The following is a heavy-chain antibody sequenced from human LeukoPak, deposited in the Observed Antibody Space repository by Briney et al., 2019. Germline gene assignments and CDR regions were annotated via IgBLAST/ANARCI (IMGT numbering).Heavy chain of an antibody. CDR3: AREFRLFLTEMPKSDYYYYMDV. V-gene: IGHV1-3*03. Sequence: EASVTVSCKASGYTFTSYTIHWVRQAPGQSLEWMGWINAGNGNTKYSQEFQDRVTITRDTSASTAYMELSSLRSEDMAVYYCAREFRLFLTEMPKSDYYYYMDVWGKGTTVTVSS. J-gene: IGHJ6*03. CDR2: INAGNGNT. CDR1: GYTFTSYT. D-gene: IGHD3-16*01.